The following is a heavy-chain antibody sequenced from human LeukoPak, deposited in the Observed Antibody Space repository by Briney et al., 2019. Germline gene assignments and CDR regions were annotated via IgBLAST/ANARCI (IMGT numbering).Heavy chain of an antibody. CDR2: INPSGGST. D-gene: IGHD3-3*01. Sequence: ASVKVSCKASGYTFTSYYMHWVRQAPGQGLEWMGIINPSGGSTGYAQKFQGRVTMTRDTSTSTVYMGLSSLRSEDTAVYYCAREGDGVLRFLEWLFTGFDYWGQGTLVTVSS. CDR3: AREGDGVLRFLEWLFTGFDY. CDR1: GYTFTSYY. V-gene: IGHV1-46*01. J-gene: IGHJ4*02.